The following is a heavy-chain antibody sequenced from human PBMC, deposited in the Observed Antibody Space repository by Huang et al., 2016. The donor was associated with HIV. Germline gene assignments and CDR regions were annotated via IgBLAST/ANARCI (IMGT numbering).Heavy chain of an antibody. CDR2: ISGSGLTT. V-gene: IGHV3-23*01. D-gene: IGHD1-1*01. CDR1: GFTFNSYA. J-gene: IGHJ4*02. Sequence: EVQLLESGGGLVQPGGSLRLSCAASGFTFNSYAMSWVRQAPGKGLEWVSTISGSGLTTYYADSVKGRFTIPRDNSKNTLYLQINSLRAEDTAVYYCAKDSDYNWHHCDYWGQGNLVSVSS. CDR3: AKDSDYNWHHCDY.